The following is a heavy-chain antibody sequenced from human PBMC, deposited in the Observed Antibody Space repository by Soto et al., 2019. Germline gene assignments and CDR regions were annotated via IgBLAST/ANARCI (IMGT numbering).Heavy chain of an antibody. V-gene: IGHV3-30*18. J-gene: IGHJ6*02. CDR3: VKDRVPGAYGHYYGMDV. D-gene: IGHD5-12*01. CDR2: ISYDGSEK. Sequence: LRLSCRVSGFTFNNSGMHWVRQAPGKGLEWMAVISYDGSEKHYADSMKGRLTISRDNSKDTLHLQMNSLRAEDTAIYFCVKDRVPGAYGHYYGMDVWGQGTTVTVSS. CDR1: GFTFNNSG.